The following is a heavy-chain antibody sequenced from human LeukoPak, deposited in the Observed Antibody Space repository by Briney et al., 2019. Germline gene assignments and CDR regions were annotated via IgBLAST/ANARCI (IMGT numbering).Heavy chain of an antibody. J-gene: IGHJ4*02. D-gene: IGHD5-18*01. CDR3: ARTGIVDTAMGSH. CDR2: IYPGDSDT. CDR1: GYSFTSYW. Sequence: GESLQISCKGSGYSFTSYWIGWVRQLPGKGLEWMGIIYPGDSDTRYSPSFQGQVTISADKSISTAYLQWSSLKASDTAMYYCARTGIVDTAMGSHWGQGTLVTVSS. V-gene: IGHV5-51*01.